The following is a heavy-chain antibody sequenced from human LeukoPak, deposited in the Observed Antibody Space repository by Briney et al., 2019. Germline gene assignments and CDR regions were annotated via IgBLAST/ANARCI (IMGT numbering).Heavy chain of an antibody. D-gene: IGHD2-2*01. J-gene: IGHJ4*02. CDR2: FSPGGAGT. CDR3: ARGYSTTMGTY. Sequence: ASVKVSCKASGYTFTSYYMHWVRQAPGQGLEWMGMFSPGGAGTGYAQKFQGRVTMTRDTSTSTVYMELSSLRSEDTAVYFCARGYSTTMGTYWGQGTLVTVSS. V-gene: IGHV1-46*01. CDR1: GYTFTSYY.